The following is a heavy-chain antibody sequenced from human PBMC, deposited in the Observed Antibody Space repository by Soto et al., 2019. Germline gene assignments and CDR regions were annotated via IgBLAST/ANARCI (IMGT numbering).Heavy chain of an antibody. Sequence: ASVKVSCKASGGTFSSYAISWVRQAPGQGLEWMGGIIPIFGTANYAQKFQGRVTITADKSTSTAYMELSSLRSEDTAVYYCASTKYYDFWSGYGHQSYYYYGMDVWGQGTTVTVSS. CDR1: GGTFSSYA. CDR2: IIPIFGTA. J-gene: IGHJ6*02. CDR3: ASTKYYDFWSGYGHQSYYYYGMDV. V-gene: IGHV1-69*06. D-gene: IGHD3-3*01.